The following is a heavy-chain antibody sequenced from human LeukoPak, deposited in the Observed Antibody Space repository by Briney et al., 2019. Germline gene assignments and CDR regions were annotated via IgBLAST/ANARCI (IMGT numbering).Heavy chain of an antibody. Sequence: PSETLSLTCTVSGGSISGYYWSWIRQPPGRGLDWIAYIHYSGRTNYNPSLKSRVTISADTAKNQFSLKVTSVTAAGTAVYYCARGWYDGSYRFDYWGQGTLVTVSS. J-gene: IGHJ4*02. CDR1: GGSISGYY. D-gene: IGHD1-26*01. CDR2: IHYSGRT. CDR3: ARGWYDGSYRFDY. V-gene: IGHV4-59*01.